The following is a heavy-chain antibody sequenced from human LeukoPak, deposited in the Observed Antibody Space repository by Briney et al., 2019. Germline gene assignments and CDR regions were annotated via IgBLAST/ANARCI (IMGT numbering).Heavy chain of an antibody. CDR2: ISGSGGST. V-gene: IGHV3-23*01. CDR3: TKEGGPMSATTERYSFDH. D-gene: IGHD4-17*01. CDR1: GFTFDRSW. Sequence: GGSLRLSCAASGFTFDRSWMSWVRQAPGKGLEWVSTISGSGGSTYYADSVKGRFTISRDNSENTLSLQMNSLRADDTAVYYCTKEGGPMSATTERYSFDHWGRGTLVTVSS. J-gene: IGHJ4*02.